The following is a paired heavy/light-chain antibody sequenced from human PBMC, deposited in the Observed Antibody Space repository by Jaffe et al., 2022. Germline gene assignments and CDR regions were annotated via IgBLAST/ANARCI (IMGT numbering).Light chain of an antibody. V-gene: IGKV1-9*01. Sequence: DIQLTQSPSFLSASVGDRVTITCRASQGISSYLAWYQQKPGKAPKVLIYDASTLQSGVPSRFSGSGSGTEFTLTISSLQPEDFATYYCQQLNSYPPTFGQGTKLEIK. J-gene: IGKJ2*01. CDR1: QGISSY. CDR3: QQLNSYPPT. CDR2: DAS.
Heavy chain of an antibody. CDR3: ATLDDSDFWSGSRVRHMDV. Sequence: QVQLVQSGAEVRKPGASVKVSCKVSGYTLTELSIYWVRQAPGKGLEWMGGFDPEDGETIYAQKFQGRITMTEDTATDTAYMELSSLRSEDTAVYYCATLDDSDFWSGSRVRHMDVWGKGTTVTVSS. CDR1: GYTLTELS. J-gene: IGHJ6*03. CDR2: FDPEDGET. V-gene: IGHV1-24*01. D-gene: IGHD3-3*01.